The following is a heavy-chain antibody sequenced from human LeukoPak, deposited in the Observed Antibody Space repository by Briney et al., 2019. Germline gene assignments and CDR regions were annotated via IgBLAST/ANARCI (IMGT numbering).Heavy chain of an antibody. CDR3: ARDTAMVHYYYYGMDV. D-gene: IGHD5-18*01. J-gene: IGHJ6*02. Sequence: ASVKVSCKASGGTFSSYAISWVRQAPGQGLEWMGRINPNSGGTNYAQKFQGRVTMTRDTSISTAYMELSRLRSDDTAVYYCARDTAMVHYYYYGMDVWGQGTTVTVSS. CDR2: INPNSGGT. V-gene: IGHV1-2*06. CDR1: GGTFSSYA.